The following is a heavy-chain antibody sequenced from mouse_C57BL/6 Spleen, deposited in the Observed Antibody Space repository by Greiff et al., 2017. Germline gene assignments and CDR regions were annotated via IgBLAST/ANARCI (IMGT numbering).Heavy chain of an antibody. Sequence: EVQLVESGGDLVKPGGSLKLSCAASGFTFSSYGMSWVRQTPDRRLEWVATISSGGSYTYYPDSVKGRFTISRDNAKNTLYLQLSSLKSEDTAMYYCARGRDGPFDYWGQGTTLTVSS. V-gene: IGHV5-6*01. CDR2: ISSGGSYT. D-gene: IGHD2-3*01. CDR3: ARGRDGPFDY. J-gene: IGHJ2*01. CDR1: GFTFSSYG.